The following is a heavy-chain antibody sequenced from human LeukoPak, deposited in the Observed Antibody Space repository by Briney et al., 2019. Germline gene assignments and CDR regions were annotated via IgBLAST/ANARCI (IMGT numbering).Heavy chain of an antibody. CDR3: ARDADDSSGYYY. CDR2: IIPIFGTA. V-gene: IGHV1-69*13. CDR1: GYTFTSYG. Sequence: SVKVSCKASGYTFTSYGISWVRQAPGQGLEWMGGIIPIFGTANYAQKFQGRVTITADESTSTAYMELSSLRSEDTAVYYCARDADDSSGYYYWGQGTLVTVSS. D-gene: IGHD3-22*01. J-gene: IGHJ4*02.